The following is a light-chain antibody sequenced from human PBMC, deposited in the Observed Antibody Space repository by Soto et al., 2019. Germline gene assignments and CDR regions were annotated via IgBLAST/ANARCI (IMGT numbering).Light chain of an antibody. V-gene: IGKV3-20*01. J-gene: IGKJ1*01. Sequence: EIVLTQSPGTLSLSPGERATLSCRASQSVNPYYLAWYQQKPGHAPRLLIYSASSRATGIPDRFSGSGSVTNVSHTISRLEHVYFVGYYCQHYGRSPWTFGNRTKAEI. CDR3: QHYGRSPWT. CDR2: SAS. CDR1: QSVNPYY.